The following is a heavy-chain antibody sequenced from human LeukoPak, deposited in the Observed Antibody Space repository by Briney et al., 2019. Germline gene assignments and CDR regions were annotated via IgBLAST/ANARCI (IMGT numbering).Heavy chain of an antibody. J-gene: IGHJ4*02. Sequence: SETLSLTCGVSGGPIDITNYWSWVRQAPGKGLEWIGEIAHDGTTNYNPSLRSRVAMSFDRANNQFSLSLTSVTAADTAVYYCTREDRPYCPFAYWGQGVLVTVSS. CDR1: GGPIDITNY. CDR2: IAHDGTT. CDR3: TREDRPYCPFAY. D-gene: IGHD1-26*01. V-gene: IGHV4-4*02.